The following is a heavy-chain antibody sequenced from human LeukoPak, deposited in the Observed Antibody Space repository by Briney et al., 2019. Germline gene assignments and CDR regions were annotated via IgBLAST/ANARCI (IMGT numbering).Heavy chain of an antibody. J-gene: IGHJ4*02. CDR3: ASAPRGSGSYCTY. Sequence: GGSLRLSCAASGFTFDDYAMHWVRQAPGKGLEWVSGIYSGGISYYADSVKGRFTISRDNSKNTLYLQMNSLRAEDTAVYYCASAPRGSGSYCTYWGQGTLVTVSS. V-gene: IGHV3-53*01. CDR2: IYSGGIS. D-gene: IGHD3-10*01. CDR1: GFTFDDYA.